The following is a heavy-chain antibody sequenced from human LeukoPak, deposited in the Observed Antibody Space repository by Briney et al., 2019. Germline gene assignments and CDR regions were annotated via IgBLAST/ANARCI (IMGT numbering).Heavy chain of an antibody. CDR2: IDPDTGGT. Sequence: ASVKVSCKASGYTFTDYYINWVRQAPGQGLEWLGWIDPDTGGTNFAQKFQGRVTLTWDTSINTPYMELRSLRSDDTAVYYCARDGIAVGDLNWFDPWGQGTLVTVSS. V-gene: IGHV1-2*02. CDR3: ARDGIAVGDLNWFDP. CDR1: GYTFTDYY. D-gene: IGHD6-19*01. J-gene: IGHJ5*02.